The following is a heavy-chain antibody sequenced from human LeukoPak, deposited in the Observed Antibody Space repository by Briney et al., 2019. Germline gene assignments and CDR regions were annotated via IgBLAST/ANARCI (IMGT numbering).Heavy chain of an antibody. D-gene: IGHD5-12*01. V-gene: IGHV4-59*01. CDR2: MHNSGSS. J-gene: IGHJ3*02. CDR1: GASTSHFY. Sequence: SETLSLSCTVSGASTSHFYWNWIRQPPGKGLEWIGYMHNSGSSKHSPSLKSRVTISIDTSKNQFSLQLTSVTAADTAIYYCARSAEWLRNAFDIWGQGTMVSVSS. CDR3: ARSAEWLRNAFDI.